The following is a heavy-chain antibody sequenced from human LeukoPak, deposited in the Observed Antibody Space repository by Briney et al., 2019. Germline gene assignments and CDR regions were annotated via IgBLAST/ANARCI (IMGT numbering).Heavy chain of an antibody. J-gene: IGHJ5*02. Sequence: PETLSLTCTVSGGSISSSSYYWGWVRQPPGKGLEWIGSIYYSGSTYYNPSLKSRVTISVDTSKNQFSLKLSSVTAADTAVYYCAREGSIAARPQGRFDPWGQGTLVTVSS. D-gene: IGHD6-6*01. CDR1: GGSISSSSYY. CDR2: IYYSGST. V-gene: IGHV4-39*07. CDR3: AREGSIAARPQGRFDP.